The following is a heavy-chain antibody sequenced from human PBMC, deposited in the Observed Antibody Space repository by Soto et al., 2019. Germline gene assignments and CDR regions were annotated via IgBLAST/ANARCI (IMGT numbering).Heavy chain of an antibody. J-gene: IGHJ6*02. CDR1: GGSISSYY. D-gene: IGHD6-19*01. CDR3: ASAAVAGNYYYGMDV. V-gene: IGHV4-59*01. Sequence: SETLSLTCTVSGGSISSYYWSWRRQPPGKGLEWIGYIYYSGSTNYNPSLKSRVTISVDTSKNQFSLKLSSVTAADTAVYYCASAAVAGNYYYGMDVWGQGTTVTVSS. CDR2: IYYSGST.